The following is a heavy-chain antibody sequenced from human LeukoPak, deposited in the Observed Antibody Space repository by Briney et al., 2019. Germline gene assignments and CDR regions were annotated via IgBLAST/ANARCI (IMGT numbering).Heavy chain of an antibody. D-gene: IGHD4-11*01. CDR3: ARHVKGYSNPHDY. Sequence: GESLKISCKGSGYSFTSYWIAWVRQMPGKGLEWMGRIDPSDSYTNYSPSFQGHVTISADKSISTAYLQWSSLKASDTAMYYCARHVKGYSNPHDYWGQGTLVTVSS. V-gene: IGHV5-10-1*01. J-gene: IGHJ4*02. CDR2: IDPSDSYT. CDR1: GYSFTSYW.